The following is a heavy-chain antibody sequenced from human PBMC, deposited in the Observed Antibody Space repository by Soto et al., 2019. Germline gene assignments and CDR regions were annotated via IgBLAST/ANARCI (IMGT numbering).Heavy chain of an antibody. Sequence: GGSLRLSCAASGFTFSSYEVNWVRQAPGKGLEWASYISSSGSNIYHADSVKGRFTISRDNAKNSVYLQMNSLRVEDTAVYYCARARRHYGMDVWGQGTTVTVSS. CDR3: ARARRHYGMDV. J-gene: IGHJ6*02. CDR1: GFTFSSYE. V-gene: IGHV3-48*03. CDR2: ISSSGSNI.